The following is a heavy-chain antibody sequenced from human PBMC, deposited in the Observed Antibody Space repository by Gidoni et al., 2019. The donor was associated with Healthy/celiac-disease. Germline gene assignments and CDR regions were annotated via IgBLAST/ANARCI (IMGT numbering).Heavy chain of an antibody. CDR2: ISSSSSYI. D-gene: IGHD1-26*01. J-gene: IGHJ3*02. CDR1: GFTSSSYS. CDR3: ARVGYSGSYGAFDI. Sequence: EVQLVESGGGLVKPGGSRTLSCAASGFTSSSYSMNWVRQAPGKGLEWVSSISSSSSYIYYADSVKGRFTISRDNAKNSLYLQMNSLRAEDTAVYYCARVGYSGSYGAFDIWGQGTMVTVSS. V-gene: IGHV3-21*01.